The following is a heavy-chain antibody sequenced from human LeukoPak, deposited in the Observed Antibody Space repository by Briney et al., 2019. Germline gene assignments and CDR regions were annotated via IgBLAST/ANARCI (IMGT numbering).Heavy chain of an antibody. V-gene: IGHV3-72*01. D-gene: IGHD1-20*01. CDR1: GFTFSSYA. J-gene: IGHJ4*02. CDR3: ARIGTNWNFDY. Sequence: GGSLRLSCAASGFTFSSYAMSWARQAPGKGLEWVGRTRNKANSYTTEYATSVKGRFTISRDDSKNSLYLQMNSLKTEDTAVYYCARIGTNWNFDYWGQGTLVTVSS. CDR2: TRNKANSYTT.